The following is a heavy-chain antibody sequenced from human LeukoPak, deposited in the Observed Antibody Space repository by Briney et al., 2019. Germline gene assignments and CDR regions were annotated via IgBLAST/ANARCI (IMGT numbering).Heavy chain of an antibody. V-gene: IGHV1-69*04. CDR2: IIPILGIA. CDR3: ARDFSTVAYYYYGMDV. CDR1: GGTFSSYA. D-gene: IGHD4-11*01. J-gene: IGHJ6*02. Sequence: SVKASCKASGGTFSSYAISWVRQAPGQGLEWMGRIIPILGIANYAQKFQGRVTITADKSTSTAYMELSSLRSEDTAVYYCARDFSTVAYYYYGMDVWGQGTTVTVSS.